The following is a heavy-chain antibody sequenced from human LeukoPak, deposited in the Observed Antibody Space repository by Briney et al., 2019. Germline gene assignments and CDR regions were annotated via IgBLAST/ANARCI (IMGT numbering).Heavy chain of an antibody. J-gene: IGHJ5*02. CDR1: GYTFTGYY. CDR2: INPNSGGT. D-gene: IGHD4-17*01. CDR3: AAEGGTTTYNWFDP. Sequence: ASVKVSCKASGYTFTGYYMHWVRQAPGQGLEWMGWINPNSGGTNYAQKFQGRVTMTRDTSISTAYMELSRLRSDDTAVYYCAAEGGTTTYNWFDPWGQGTLVTVSS. V-gene: IGHV1-2*02.